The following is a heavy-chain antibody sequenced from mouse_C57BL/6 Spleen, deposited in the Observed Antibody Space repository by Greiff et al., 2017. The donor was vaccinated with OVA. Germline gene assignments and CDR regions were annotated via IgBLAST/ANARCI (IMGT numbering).Heavy chain of an antibody. Sequence: QVQHQQSGAELVRPGTSVKVSCKASGYAFTNYLIEWVKQRPGQGLEWIGVINPGSGGTNYNEKFKGKATLTADKSSSTAYMQLSSLTSEDSAVYFCARDDGYRDYWGQGTTLTVSS. CDR2: INPGSGGT. D-gene: IGHD2-3*01. V-gene: IGHV1-54*01. CDR3: ARDDGYRDY. J-gene: IGHJ2*01. CDR1: GYAFTNYL.